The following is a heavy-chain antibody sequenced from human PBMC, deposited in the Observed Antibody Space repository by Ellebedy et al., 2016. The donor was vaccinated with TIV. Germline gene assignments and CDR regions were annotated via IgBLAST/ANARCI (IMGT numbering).Heavy chain of an antibody. D-gene: IGHD6-13*01. Sequence: PGGSLRLSCNGSGYDFTNYWIGWVRQMPGKGLEWMAIIYPSNSDTRYSPSFVGQVTISADKSISTAYLQWDSLVASDTAMYYCAREEETGSSWFTYWGRGTLVTVSS. V-gene: IGHV5-51*01. CDR1: GYDFTNYW. J-gene: IGHJ4*02. CDR2: IYPSNSDT. CDR3: AREEETGSSWFTY.